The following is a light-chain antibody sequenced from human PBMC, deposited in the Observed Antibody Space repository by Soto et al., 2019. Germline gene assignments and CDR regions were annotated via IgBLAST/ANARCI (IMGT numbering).Light chain of an antibody. CDR3: QQRSDWPPT. CDR2: DAS. V-gene: IGKV3-11*01. Sequence: EIVLTQSPASLSLSPGERATLSCRASQSVRSFVAWYQQKPGQAPRLLISDASARATGIPARFSGSGSGIDFTLTISSLEPEDYAVYYCQQRSDWPPTFGGGTKVEIK. CDR1: QSVRSF. J-gene: IGKJ4*01.